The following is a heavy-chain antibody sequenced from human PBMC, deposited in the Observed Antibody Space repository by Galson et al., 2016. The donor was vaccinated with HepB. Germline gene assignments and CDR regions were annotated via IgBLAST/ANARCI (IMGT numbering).Heavy chain of an antibody. CDR3: AKGSNGWTKFIDF. Sequence: GLEWVSGITGSDGSTRYADSVKGRFIISRDNSKNTLYLQMDSLRAEDTAVYYCAKGSNGWTKFIDFWGQGTLVTVSS. CDR2: ITGSDGST. V-gene: IGHV3-23*01. D-gene: IGHD6-19*01. J-gene: IGHJ4*02.